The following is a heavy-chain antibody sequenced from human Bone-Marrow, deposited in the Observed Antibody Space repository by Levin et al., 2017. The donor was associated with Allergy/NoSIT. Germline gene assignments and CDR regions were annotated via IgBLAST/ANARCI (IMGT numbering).Heavy chain of an antibody. J-gene: IGHJ4*02. CDR3: VPGVGATQIDY. Sequence: PGGSLRLSCAASGFTFSSYSMNWVRQAPGKGLEWVSSISGSSRYIYYADSLKGRFTISRDNSKNSLYLQMNSLRAEDTAVYYCVPGVGATQIDYWGQGTLVTVSS. D-gene: IGHD1-26*01. CDR2: ISGSSRYI. V-gene: IGHV3-21*01. CDR1: GFTFSSYS.